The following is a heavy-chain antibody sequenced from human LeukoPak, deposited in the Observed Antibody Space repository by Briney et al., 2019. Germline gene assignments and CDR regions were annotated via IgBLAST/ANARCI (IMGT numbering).Heavy chain of an antibody. CDR3: ARHGYSSSWAIDY. CDR1: GGSISSYY. V-gene: IGHV4-4*09. D-gene: IGHD6-13*01. Sequence: SETLSLTCTVPGGSISSYYWSWIRQPPGKGLEWIGYIYTSGSTNYNPSLKSRVTISVDTSKNQFSLKLSSVTAADTAVYYCARHGYSSSWAIDYWGQGTLVTVSS. J-gene: IGHJ4*02. CDR2: IYTSGST.